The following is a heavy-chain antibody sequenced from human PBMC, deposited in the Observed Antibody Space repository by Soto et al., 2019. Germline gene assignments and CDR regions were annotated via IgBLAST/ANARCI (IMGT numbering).Heavy chain of an antibody. J-gene: IGHJ5*02. V-gene: IGHV4-31*03. CDR3: ARWVGGIVVVPAARYNWFDP. Sequence: SETLSLTCTVSGGSISSGGYYWSWIRQHPGKGLEWIGYIYYSGSTYYNPSLKSRVTISVDTSKNQFSLKLSSVTAADTAVYYCARWVGGIVVVPAARYNWFDPWGQGTLVTVSS. CDR2: IYYSGST. D-gene: IGHD2-2*01. CDR1: GGSISSGGYY.